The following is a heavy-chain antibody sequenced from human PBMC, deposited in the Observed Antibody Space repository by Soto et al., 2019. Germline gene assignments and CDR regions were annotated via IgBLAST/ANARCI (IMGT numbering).Heavy chain of an antibody. CDR2: INWNRGNI. Sequence: EVQLVESGGGLVQPGRSLRLSCAASGFTFDDYAMHWVRQAPGKGLEWVSGINWNRGNIGYADSVKGRFTISSDNAKNSLYLQMNSLRAEDTALSYCAKSSGCACCSSYMDVWAKGTTVTVSS. CDR1: GFTFDDYA. V-gene: IGHV3-9*01. CDR3: AKSSGCACCSSYMDV. D-gene: IGHD2-21*02. J-gene: IGHJ6*03.